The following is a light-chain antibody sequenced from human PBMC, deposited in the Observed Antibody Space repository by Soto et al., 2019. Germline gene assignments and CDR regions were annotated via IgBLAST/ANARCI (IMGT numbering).Light chain of an antibody. CDR1: QSLSSY. Sequence: EIVLTQSPATLSLSPGERATLSCRASQSLSSYLAWYKQKPGQAPRLLIYDASNRATGIPARFSGSGSGTDLTPPNSSLEREDFAVFYCQHRSNGPPTFGQGTRLE. CDR2: DAS. CDR3: QHRSNGPPT. J-gene: IGKJ5*01. V-gene: IGKV3-11*01.